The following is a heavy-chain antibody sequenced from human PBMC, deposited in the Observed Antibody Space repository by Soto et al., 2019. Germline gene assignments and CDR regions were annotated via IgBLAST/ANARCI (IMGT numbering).Heavy chain of an antibody. D-gene: IGHD2-21*02. Sequence: QVYLVQSGAEVKKPGSWVKTSCKPLGGILSSKTINWVRQAAGQGLEWMGGIIPLFGTANYAEKFQGRVTITADKSTKTEYMELTSLRSEDTAVYYCASKAACGGDCYAFDSWGQGTLVTVSS. J-gene: IGHJ4*02. CDR1: GGILSSKT. CDR3: ASKAACGGDCYAFDS. CDR2: IIPLFGTA. V-gene: IGHV1-69*06.